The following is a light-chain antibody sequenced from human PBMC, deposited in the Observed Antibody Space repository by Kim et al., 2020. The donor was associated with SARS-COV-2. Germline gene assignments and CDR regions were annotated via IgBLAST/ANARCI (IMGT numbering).Light chain of an antibody. CDR1: RSIDRY. Sequence: EIVLTQSPATLSLSPGERATLSCRASRSIDRYLAWYRPKPGQAPRLLIYDTSNRATGIPARFSGSGSGTDFTLTISSLEPEDFALYYCQERSNWPLYTFGQGTKLEI. V-gene: IGKV3-11*01. CDR3: QERSNWPLYT. CDR2: DTS. J-gene: IGKJ2*01.